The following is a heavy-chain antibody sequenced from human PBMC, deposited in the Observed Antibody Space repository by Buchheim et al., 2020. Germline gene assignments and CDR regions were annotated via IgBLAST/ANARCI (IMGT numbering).Heavy chain of an antibody. D-gene: IGHD3-22*01. V-gene: IGHV3-73*02. CDR3: TRHWDYYDSSGYYSAGSSWFDP. CDR2: IRSKANSYAT. J-gene: IGHJ5*02. Sequence: EVQLVESGGGLVQPGGSLKLSCAASGFTFSGSAMHWVRQASGKGLEWVGRIRSKANSYATAYAASVKGRFTISRDDSKNTAYLQMNSLKTEDTAVYYCTRHWDYYDSSGYYSAGSSWFDPWGQGTL. CDR1: GFTFSGSA.